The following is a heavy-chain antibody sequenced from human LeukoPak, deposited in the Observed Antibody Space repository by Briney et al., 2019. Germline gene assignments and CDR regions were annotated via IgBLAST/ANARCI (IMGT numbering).Heavy chain of an antibody. CDR2: ISSSSTYI. CDR3: ARPRSGYDWTNYYCLDV. D-gene: IGHD5-12*01. Sequence: PGGSLRLSCAASGFTLSSYSMNWVRQAPGKGLEWVSSISSSSTYIYYGDSVKGRFTISRDNAKNSLYLQMNSLRAEDTAVYYCARPRSGYDWTNYYCLDVWGQGTTVTVSS. V-gene: IGHV3-21*01. J-gene: IGHJ6*02. CDR1: GFTLSSYS.